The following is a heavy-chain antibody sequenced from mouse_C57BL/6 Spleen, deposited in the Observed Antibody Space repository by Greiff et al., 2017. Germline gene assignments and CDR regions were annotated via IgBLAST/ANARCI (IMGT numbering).Heavy chain of an antibody. D-gene: IGHD1-1*01. V-gene: IGHV1-64*01. CDR3: ARSGTTVVAGNYFDY. J-gene: IGHJ2*01. CDR2: IHPNSGST. Sequence: QVQLKQPGAELVKPGASVKLSCKASGYTFTSYWMHWVKQRPGQGLEWIGMIHPNSGSTNYNEKFKSKATLTVDKSSSTAYMQLSSLTSEDSAVYYCARSGTTVVAGNYFDYWGQGTTLTVSS. CDR1: GYTFTSYW.